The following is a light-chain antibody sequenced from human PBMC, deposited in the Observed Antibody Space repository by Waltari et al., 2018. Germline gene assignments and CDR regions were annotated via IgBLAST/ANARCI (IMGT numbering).Light chain of an antibody. CDR1: RNVDTNY. CDR2: STT. CDR3: QQLGGAPMYT. V-gene: IGKV3-20*01. J-gene: IGKJ2*01. Sequence: EVVLTQSPGTLSLSPGERATLPYRASRNVDTNYCAWYQQKPGQSPRLMIGSTTTGAAGVSNRFSGSGSGTDFSLNIDMVGPGDSAVYFCQQLGGAPMYTFGQGTRLEI.